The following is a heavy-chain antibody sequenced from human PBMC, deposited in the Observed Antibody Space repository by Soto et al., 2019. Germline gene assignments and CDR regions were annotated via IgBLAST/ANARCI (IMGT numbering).Heavy chain of an antibody. D-gene: IGHD2-15*01. Sequence: EVPLVESGGGLVQPGGSLRLSCAASGFTFSSYHMNWVRQTPGKGLQWLSYISASSSTIFYADSVRGRFTISRDNAKNSLYLQMNSLRAEDTAVYYCARDDLVTSHFDNWGQGTLVTVSS. CDR1: GFTFSSYH. CDR2: ISASSSTI. V-gene: IGHV3-48*01. J-gene: IGHJ4*02. CDR3: ARDDLVTSHFDN.